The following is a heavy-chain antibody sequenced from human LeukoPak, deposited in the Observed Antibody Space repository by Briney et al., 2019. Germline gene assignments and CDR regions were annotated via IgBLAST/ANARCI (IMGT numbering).Heavy chain of an antibody. CDR1: GFTFKDYG. J-gene: IGHJ6*02. D-gene: IGHD1-26*01. CDR2: INWNGGGT. Sequence: PGGSLRFSCAATGFTFKDYGMHWVRQPPGKGLEWVSSINWNGGGTDYADSVKGRFTISRDNAKNSLYLQLSSLRPEDTALYYCAKHMRATNTYSFFGLDVWSQGTTVTVSS. V-gene: IGHV3-9*01. CDR3: AKHMRATNTYSFFGLDV.